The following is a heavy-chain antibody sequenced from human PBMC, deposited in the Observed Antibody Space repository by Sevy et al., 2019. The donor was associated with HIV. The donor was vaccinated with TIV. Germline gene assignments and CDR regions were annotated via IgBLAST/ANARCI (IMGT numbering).Heavy chain of an antibody. V-gene: IGHV3-23*01. CDR3: AKDGYKPSVGDENYYYYYIDV. CDR1: GFTFSSYA. D-gene: IGHD1-20*01. J-gene: IGHJ6*03. Sequence: GGSLRISCAASGFTFSSYAMSWVRQAPGKGLEWVSAISGSGGSTYYADSVKGRFTISRDNSKNTLYLQMNSLRAEDTAVYYCAKDGYKPSVGDENYYYYYIDVGGKGTTVTVSS. CDR2: ISGSGGST.